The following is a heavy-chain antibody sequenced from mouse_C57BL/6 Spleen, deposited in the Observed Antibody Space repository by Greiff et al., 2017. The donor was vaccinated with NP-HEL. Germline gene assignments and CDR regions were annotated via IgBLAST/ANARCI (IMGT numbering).Heavy chain of an antibody. Sequence: EVKLMESGGGLVKPGGSLKLSCAASGFTFSSYAMSWVRQTPEKSLEWVATISDGGSYTYYPDNVKGRFTISRDNAKNNLYLQMSHLKSEDTAMYYCARDWAWYFDVWGTGTTVTVSS. J-gene: IGHJ1*03. V-gene: IGHV5-4*01. D-gene: IGHD3-1*01. CDR2: ISDGGSYT. CDR3: ARDWAWYFDV. CDR1: GFTFSSYA.